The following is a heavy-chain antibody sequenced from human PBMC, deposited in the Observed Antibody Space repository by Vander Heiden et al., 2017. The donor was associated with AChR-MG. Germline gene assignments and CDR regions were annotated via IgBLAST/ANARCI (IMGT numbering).Heavy chain of an antibody. CDR2: ISGSGSST. CDR3: ALVWRTNQRGRDY. CDR1: GFTFSSYA. D-gene: IGHD3-16*01. J-gene: IGHJ4*02. V-gene: IGHV3-23*01. Sequence: EVQPLESGGDLVQPGGSLRLSCAASGFTFSSYALTWVRQAPGKGLEWVSSISGSGSSTYYAYSAKGRFTISRDNSKNTLYLQMNSLRAEDTAVYYCALVWRTNQRGRDYWGQGTLVTVSS.